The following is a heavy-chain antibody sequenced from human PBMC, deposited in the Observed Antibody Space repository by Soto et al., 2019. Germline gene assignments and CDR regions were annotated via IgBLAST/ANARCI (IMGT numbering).Heavy chain of an antibody. CDR1: GGSISSGGYS. V-gene: IGHV4-30-2*01. CDR3: ARGNNWNLPSAFDI. CDR2: IYHSGST. Sequence: SETLSLTCAVSGGSISSGGYSLSWIRQPPGKGLEWIGYIYHSGSTYYNPSLKSRVTISVDRSKNQFSLKLSSVTAADTAVYYCARGNNWNLPSAFDIWGQGTMVTVSS. D-gene: IGHD1-1*01. J-gene: IGHJ3*02.